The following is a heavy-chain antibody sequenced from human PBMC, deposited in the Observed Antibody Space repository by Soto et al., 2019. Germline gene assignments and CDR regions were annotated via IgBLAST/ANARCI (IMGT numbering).Heavy chain of an antibody. CDR2: IIPILGIA. D-gene: IGHD5-12*01. J-gene: IGHJ3*02. Sequence: ASVKVSCKASGYTFTSYDISWVRQAPGQGLEWMGRIIPILGIANYAQKFQGRVTITADKSTSTAYMELSSLRSEDTAVYYCARDRGGYDRSTRNDAFDIWGQGTMVTVSS. CDR3: ARDRGGYDRSTRNDAFDI. V-gene: IGHV1-69*04. CDR1: GYTFTSYD.